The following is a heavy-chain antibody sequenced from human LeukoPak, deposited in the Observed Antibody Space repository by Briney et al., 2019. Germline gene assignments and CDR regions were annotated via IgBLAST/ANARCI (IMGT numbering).Heavy chain of an antibody. D-gene: IGHD3-10*01. CDR3: ARVIWFGKTRSAYFDY. Sequence: GGSLRLSCAASGFTFSDYYMSWIRQAPGKGLEWVLYISSSGSTIYYADSVKGRFTISRDNAKNSLYLQMNSLRAEDTAVYYCARVIWFGKTRSAYFDYWGQGTLVTVSS. CDR1: GFTFSDYY. J-gene: IGHJ4*02. CDR2: ISSSGSTI. V-gene: IGHV3-11*01.